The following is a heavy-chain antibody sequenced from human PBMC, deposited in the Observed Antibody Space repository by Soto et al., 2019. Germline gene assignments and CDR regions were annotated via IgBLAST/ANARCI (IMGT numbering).Heavy chain of an antibody. J-gene: IGHJ4*02. CDR1: GGSVSRGGYY. Sequence: SETLSLTCTVSGGSVSRGGYYWSWIRQRPGKGLEWIGHVYYSGTAYSNQSLRSRTTISVDTSENQFSLKLYSLTAADTAMYFCARLDDSSGNTPFDVWGQGALVTVSS. D-gene: IGHD3-22*01. CDR3: ARLDDSSGNTPFDV. V-gene: IGHV4-31*03. CDR2: VYYSGTA.